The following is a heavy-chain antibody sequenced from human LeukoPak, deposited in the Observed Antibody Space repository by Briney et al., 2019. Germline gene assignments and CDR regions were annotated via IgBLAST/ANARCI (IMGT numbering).Heavy chain of an antibody. D-gene: IGHD5-12*01. J-gene: IGHJ4*02. CDR3: ARLGYNDYVNY. Sequence: SETLSLTCTVSGGSLSRADSYWSWIRQPPGKGLEWIGYIFYSGNSYYNPSLESRLTISVDTSKNQFSLELSSVTAADTAMYYCARLGYNDYVNYWGQGTLVTVSS. CDR2: IFYSGNS. CDR1: GGSLSRADSY. V-gene: IGHV4-30-4*01.